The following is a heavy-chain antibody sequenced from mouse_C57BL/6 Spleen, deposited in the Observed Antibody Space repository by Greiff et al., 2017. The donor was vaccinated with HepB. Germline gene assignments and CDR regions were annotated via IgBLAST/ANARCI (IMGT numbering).Heavy chain of an antibody. J-gene: IGHJ3*01. CDR3: ARHEEKGYSNYLGDWFAY. V-gene: IGHV1-62-2*01. CDR1: GYTFTEYT. CDR2: FYPGSGSI. D-gene: IGHD2-5*01. Sequence: QVQLKESGAELVKPGASVKLSCKASGYTFTEYTIHWVKQRSGQGLEWIGWFYPGSGSIKYNEKFKDKATLTADKSSSTVYMELSRLTSEDSAVYFCARHEEKGYSNYLGDWFAYWGQGTLVTVSA.